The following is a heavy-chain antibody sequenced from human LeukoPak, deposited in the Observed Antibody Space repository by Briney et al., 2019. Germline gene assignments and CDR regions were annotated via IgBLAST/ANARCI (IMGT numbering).Heavy chain of an antibody. CDR1: GFIFSSYA. CDR2: ISYDGSDK. V-gene: IGHV3-30-3*01. CDR3: AKDRLVVVVPAAISFLDGMDV. D-gene: IGHD2-2*01. J-gene: IGHJ6*02. Sequence: QPGGSLRLSCAASGFIFSSYAMHWVRQAPGRGLEWVTVISYDGSDKYYADSVKGRLTISRDNSKNTLYLQMNSLRAGDTAVYYCAKDRLVVVVPAAISFLDGMDVWGQGTTVTVSS.